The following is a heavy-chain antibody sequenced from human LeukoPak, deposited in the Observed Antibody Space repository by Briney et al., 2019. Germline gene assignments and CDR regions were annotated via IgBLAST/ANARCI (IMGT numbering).Heavy chain of an antibody. D-gene: IGHD1-20*01. CDR2: IKSKADGETI. CDR1: GITFTNSC. V-gene: IGHV3-15*07. Sequence: GGSVRLSCAASGITFTNSCINWVRQAPGKGLEWVGRIKSKADGETIDYAAPVKGRFTFSRDDSKNMLYLQMNSLKSEDTAVYYCSTLTSRGLSDSWGQGTLVTVSS. CDR3: STLTSRGLSDS. J-gene: IGHJ4*02.